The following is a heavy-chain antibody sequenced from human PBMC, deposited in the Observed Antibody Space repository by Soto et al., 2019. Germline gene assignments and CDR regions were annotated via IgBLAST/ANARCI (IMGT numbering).Heavy chain of an antibody. D-gene: IGHD6-13*01. CDR2: INPNSGGT. CDR1: GYTFTGYY. J-gene: IGHJ6*02. Sequence: ASVKVSCKASGYTFTGYYMHWVRQAPGQGLEWMGWINPNSGGTNYAQKYQDRVTMTRDTSISTAYMDLSRLRSEDTAVYYCAILPLKRKLLQLGYYYYYGRDVWGQGTTVTVSS. V-gene: IGHV1-2*02. CDR3: AILPLKRKLLQLGYYYYYGRDV.